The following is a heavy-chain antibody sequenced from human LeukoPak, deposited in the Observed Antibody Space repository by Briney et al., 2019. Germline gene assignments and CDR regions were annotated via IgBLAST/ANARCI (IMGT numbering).Heavy chain of an antibody. J-gene: IGHJ3*02. Sequence: SVNVSCTASGGMFSTYAMNWVRQAPGQGREWMGGIIPILYQANYAQKFRERVTITADESTSTAYMDLSILRSEDTAVYYCAKCRGSDAFDIWGQGTVVTVSS. CDR1: GGMFSTYA. V-gene: IGHV1-69*10. CDR3: AKCRGSDAFDI. CDR2: IIPILYQA.